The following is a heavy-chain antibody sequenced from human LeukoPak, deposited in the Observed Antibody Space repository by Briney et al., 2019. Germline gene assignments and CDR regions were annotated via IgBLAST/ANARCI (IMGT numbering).Heavy chain of an antibody. J-gene: IGHJ3*02. CDR2: IYHSGST. Sequence: SETLSLTCAVSGGSISSSNWWSWVRQPPGKGLEWIGEIYHSGSTNYNPSLKSRVTIPVDKSKNQFSLKLSSVTAADTAVYYCARDGVAAAVDAFDIWGQGTMVTVSS. D-gene: IGHD6-13*01. CDR3: ARDGVAAAVDAFDI. CDR1: GGSISSSNW. V-gene: IGHV4-4*02.